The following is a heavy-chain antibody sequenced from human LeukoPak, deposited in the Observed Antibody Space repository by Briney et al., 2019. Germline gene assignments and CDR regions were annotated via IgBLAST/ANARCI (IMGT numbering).Heavy chain of an antibody. D-gene: IGHD3-22*01. CDR3: AKDRVRYYDTPYPDWFDP. V-gene: IGHV3-11*01. CDR1: GFTFSDYY. J-gene: IGHJ5*02. CDR2: ISSSGSTI. Sequence: GGSLRLSCAASGFTFSDYYMSWIRQAPGKGLEWVSYISSSGSTIYYADSVKGRFTISRDNSKNTLYLQMNSLRAEDTAVYYCAKDRVRYYDTPYPDWFDPWGQGTLVTVSS.